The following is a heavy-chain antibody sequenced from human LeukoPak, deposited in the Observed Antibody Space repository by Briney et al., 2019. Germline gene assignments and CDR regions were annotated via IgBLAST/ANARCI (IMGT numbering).Heavy chain of an antibody. V-gene: IGHV3-53*01. CDR2: IYSGGST. D-gene: IGHD1-7*01. CDR3: ARDGTTYDAFDI. Sequence: GGSLRLSCAASGFTVSSNYMSWVRQAPGKGLEWVSVIYSGGSTYYADSVKGRFTISRDNSKNTLYLQMNSLRAEDAAVYYCARDGTTYDAFDIWGQGTMVTVSS. CDR1: GFTVSSNY. J-gene: IGHJ3*02.